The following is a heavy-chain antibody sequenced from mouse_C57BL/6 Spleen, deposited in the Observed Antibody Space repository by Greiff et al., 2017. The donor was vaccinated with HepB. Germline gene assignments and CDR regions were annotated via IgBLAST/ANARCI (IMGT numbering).Heavy chain of an antibody. J-gene: IGHJ4*01. Sequence: QVQLQQSGAELVRPGASVTLSCKASGYTFTDYEMHWVKQTPVHGLEWIGAIDPETGGTAYNQKFKGKAILTADKSSSTAYMELRSLTSEDSAVYYWKRNYGSSYDYDDAMDYWGQGTSVTVSS. CDR2: IDPETGGT. CDR3: KRNYGSSYDYDDAMDY. D-gene: IGHD1-1*01. CDR1: GYTFTDYE. V-gene: IGHV1-15*01.